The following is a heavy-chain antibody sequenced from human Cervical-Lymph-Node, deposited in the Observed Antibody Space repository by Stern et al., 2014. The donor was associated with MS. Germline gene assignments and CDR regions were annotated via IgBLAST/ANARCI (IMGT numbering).Heavy chain of an antibody. D-gene: IGHD4-17*01. CDR1: GFTFDDYD. Sequence: EVQLVESGGGLVQPGGSLRLSCAASGFTFDDYDMHWVRQAPGKGLEWVANIGWNREIIGYADSVKARITISRDNAKNSLYLQMDSQRAEDTAFYYCTKGGENASDSWGQGTLVTVSS. CDR2: IGWNREII. V-gene: IGHV3-9*01. J-gene: IGHJ5*01. CDR3: TKGGENASDS.